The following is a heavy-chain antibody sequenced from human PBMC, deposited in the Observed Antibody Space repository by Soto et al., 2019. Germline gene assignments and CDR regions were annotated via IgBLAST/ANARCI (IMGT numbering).Heavy chain of an antibody. CDR1: SGSISSSNW. CDR3: AREPSDILTGQWGSDAFDI. Sequence: QSETLSLTCAVSSGSISSSNWWSWVRQPPGKGLEWIGEIYHSGSTNYNPSLKSRVTISVDKSKNQFSLKLSSVTAADTAVYYCAREPSDILTGQWGSDAFDIWGQGTMVTVSS. D-gene: IGHD3-9*01. V-gene: IGHV4-4*02. J-gene: IGHJ3*02. CDR2: IYHSGST.